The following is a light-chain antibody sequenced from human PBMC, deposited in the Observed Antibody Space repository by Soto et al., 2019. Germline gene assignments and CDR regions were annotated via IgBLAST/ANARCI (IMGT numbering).Light chain of an antibody. CDR2: KAS. CDR1: QSISSW. J-gene: IGKJ3*01. Sequence: DIQMTQSPSTLSAPVGYRVTITCRASQSISSWLAWYQQKPGKAPKLLIYKASSLESGVPSRFSGSGSGTEFTLTISSLQPDDFATYYCQQYNSYPFTFGPGTKVDIK. CDR3: QQYNSYPFT. V-gene: IGKV1-5*03.